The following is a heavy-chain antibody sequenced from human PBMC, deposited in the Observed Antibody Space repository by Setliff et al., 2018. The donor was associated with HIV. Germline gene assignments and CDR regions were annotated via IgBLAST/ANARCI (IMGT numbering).Heavy chain of an antibody. V-gene: IGHV3-23*01. D-gene: IGHD3-3*01. Sequence: GGSLRLSCAASGFTFSFHAMTWVRQAPGKGLEGVSGINGDGDSTYYADSVKGRFTVSRDNSKDTLTLQMNDLRAEDTGLYYCAKDYTTTFWEYNWFDLWGQGTLVTVSS. CDR2: INGDGDST. CDR3: AKDYTTTFWEYNWFDL. CDR1: GFTFSFHA. J-gene: IGHJ5*02.